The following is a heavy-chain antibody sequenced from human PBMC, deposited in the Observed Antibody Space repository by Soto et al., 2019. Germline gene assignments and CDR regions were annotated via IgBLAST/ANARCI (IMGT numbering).Heavy chain of an antibody. CDR1: GGSFSGYY. CDR3: ARGRVVVVPAATGYYYYGMDV. CDR2: INHSGST. J-gene: IGHJ6*02. V-gene: IGHV4-34*01. Sequence: SETLSLTCAVYGGSFSGYYWSWIRQPPGKGLEWIGEINHSGSTNYNPSLKSRVTISVDTSKNQFSLKLSSVTAADTAVYYCARGRVVVVPAATGYYYYGMDVWGQGTTVT. D-gene: IGHD2-2*01.